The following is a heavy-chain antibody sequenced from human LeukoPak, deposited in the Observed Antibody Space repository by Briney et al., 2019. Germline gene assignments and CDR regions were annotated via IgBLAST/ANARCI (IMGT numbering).Heavy chain of an antibody. CDR2: INAGTGHT. CDR1: GYTFTTYA. CDR3: ARATYYYDGSDYYYYFDS. J-gene: IGHJ4*02. D-gene: IGHD3-22*01. Sequence: ASVKVSCKASGYTFTTYALHWVRQASGQGLEWMGWINAGTGHTKNSQKFQGRVTITRDTSASAAYMELSSLRSEDTAVYYCARATYYYDGSDYYYYFDSWGQGTLVTVSS. V-gene: IGHV1-3*01.